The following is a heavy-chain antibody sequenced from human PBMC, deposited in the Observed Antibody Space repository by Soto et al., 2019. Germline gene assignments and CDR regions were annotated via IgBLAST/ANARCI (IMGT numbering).Heavy chain of an antibody. CDR3: VRGGPVAGPTYLAAYHPFDF. Sequence: ASVKVSCKASGSTFTDDYIHWVRQAPGQGHEWMGWINPNSGDTGYAEKFQGRVTMTRDTSSSTVYMELSRLNSDDTAVYYCVRGGPVAGPTYLAAYHPFDFWGQGTLVTVSS. CDR1: GSTFTDDY. D-gene: IGHD6-19*01. CDR2: INPNSGDT. V-gene: IGHV1-2*02. J-gene: IGHJ4*02.